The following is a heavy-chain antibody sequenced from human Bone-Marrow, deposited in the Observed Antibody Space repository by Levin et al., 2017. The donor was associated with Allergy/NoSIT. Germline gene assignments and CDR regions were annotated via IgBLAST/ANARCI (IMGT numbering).Heavy chain of an antibody. CDR2: ISGSGDNT. V-gene: IGHV3-23*01. J-gene: IGHJ5*02. D-gene: IGHD1-20*01. CDR1: GFTFSSYA. Sequence: GGSLRLSCAVSGFTFSSYAMNWVRQAPGKGLEWVSSISGSGDNTYYADSVKGRFTISRDNSKNTLFMQMNTLRAEDTAVYYCAKSVTGTGNYFDPWGQGTLVTVSS. CDR3: AKSVTGTGNYFDP.